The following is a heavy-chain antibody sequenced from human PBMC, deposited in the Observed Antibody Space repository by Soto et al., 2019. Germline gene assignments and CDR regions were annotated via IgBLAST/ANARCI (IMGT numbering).Heavy chain of an antibody. V-gene: IGHV4-61*01. CDR3: ARTRDNNINYYYALDV. CDR1: GASVSSPTHY. J-gene: IGHJ6*02. D-gene: IGHD1-20*01. Sequence: PSETLSLTCTVSGASVSSPTHYWNWILQSPGKGLEWIGFVYYSGITNYSPSLKSRVTISLDTSKDQFSLRLTSVTAADTAVYYCARTRDNNINYYYALDVWGQGTTVTVSS. CDR2: VYYSGIT.